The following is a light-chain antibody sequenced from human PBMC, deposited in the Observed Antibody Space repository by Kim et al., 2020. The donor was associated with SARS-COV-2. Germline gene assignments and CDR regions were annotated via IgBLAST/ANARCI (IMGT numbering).Light chain of an antibody. CDR1: SSNIGSNY. CDR3: AAWDDSLSVGV. V-gene: IGLV1-47*01. J-gene: IGLJ3*02. Sequence: GQEVTISSSGSSSNIGSNYVYWYQQLPGTAPKLLIYRNNQRPSGVPDRFSGSKSGTSASLAISGLRSEDEADYYCAAWDDSLSVGVFGGGTQLTVL. CDR2: RNN.